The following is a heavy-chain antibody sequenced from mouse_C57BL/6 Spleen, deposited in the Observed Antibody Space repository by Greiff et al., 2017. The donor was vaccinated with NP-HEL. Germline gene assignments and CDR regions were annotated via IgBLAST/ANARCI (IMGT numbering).Heavy chain of an antibody. CDR3: ARDRTGTYGYAMDY. D-gene: IGHD4-1*01. CDR2: ISYDGSN. CDR1: GYSITSGYY. J-gene: IGHJ4*01. V-gene: IGHV3-6*01. Sequence: EVQLQQSGPGLVKPSQSLSLTCSVTGYSITSGYYWNWIRQFPGNKLEWMGYISYDGSNNYNPSLKNRISITRDTSKNQFFLKLNSVTTEDTATYYCARDRTGTYGYAMDYWGQGTSVTVSS.